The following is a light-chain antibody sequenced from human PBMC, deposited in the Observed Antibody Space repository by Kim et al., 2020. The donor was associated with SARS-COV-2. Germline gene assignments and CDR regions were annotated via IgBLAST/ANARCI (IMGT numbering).Light chain of an antibody. CDR1: SSNIGNNY. Sequence: QPPSVSAAPGQKVTISCSGSSSNIGNNYVSWYQQLPGTAPKLLVYDNNKRPSGIPDRFSGSKSGTSATLGITGLQTGDEADYYCGTWDSSLSAGVFGGWTKLTVL. V-gene: IGLV1-51*01. CDR2: DNN. J-gene: IGLJ3*02. CDR3: GTWDSSLSAGV.